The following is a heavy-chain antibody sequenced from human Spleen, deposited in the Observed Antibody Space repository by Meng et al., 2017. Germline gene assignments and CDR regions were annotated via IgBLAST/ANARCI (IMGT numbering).Heavy chain of an antibody. Sequence: VQLVQCGAEVTAEGASVKVSCKASGYIFTSSDINWVRQATGQGLEWMGWMNPNCGNTGYAQKFQGRVTMTRDTSISTAYMELSSLRSEDTAVYYCARGRGTGYSSSWYGVDYWGQGTLVTVSS. CDR2: MNPNCGNT. D-gene: IGHD6-13*01. V-gene: IGHV1-8*01. J-gene: IGHJ4*02. CDR3: ARGRGTGYSSSWYGVDY. CDR1: GYIFTSSD.